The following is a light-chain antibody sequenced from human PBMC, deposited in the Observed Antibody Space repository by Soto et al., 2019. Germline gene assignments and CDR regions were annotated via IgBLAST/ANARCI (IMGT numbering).Light chain of an antibody. V-gene: IGKV1-39*01. J-gene: IGKJ4*01. CDR1: QSINNY. Sequence: DIQMTQSPSSLSASVGDRVTITCRASQSINNYLNWYQQKSGKAPKVLISGASSLQSGVPSRFSGSGSGTDFSLTISGLQPEDFVTYYCQQSYSTPTFGGGTKVEIK. CDR2: GAS. CDR3: QQSYSTPT.